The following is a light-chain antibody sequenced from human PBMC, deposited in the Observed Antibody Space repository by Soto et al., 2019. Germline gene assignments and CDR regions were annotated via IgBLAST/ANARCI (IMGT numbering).Light chain of an antibody. CDR3: ISYTSSSTWV. J-gene: IGLJ3*02. Sequence: QSALTQPASVSGSPGQSITISCTGTSSDVGGYNYVSWYQQHPGKAPKLMIFEVTNRPSGVPNRFSGSKSGNTASLTISGLQAEDEADCYCISYTSSSTWVFGGGTKLTVL. V-gene: IGLV2-14*01. CDR2: EVT. CDR1: SSDVGGYNY.